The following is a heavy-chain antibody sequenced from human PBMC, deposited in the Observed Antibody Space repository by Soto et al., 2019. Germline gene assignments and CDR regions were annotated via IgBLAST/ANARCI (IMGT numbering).Heavy chain of an antibody. CDR1: GYFFTSYG. V-gene: IGHV1-18*04. Sequence: ASVKVSCKASGYFFTSYGITWVRQAPGQGLEWMGWISPYNGNTKYAQNFQGRVTMTTDTSTSTAYMEVRRLRSDDPAVYYCARDFGSDLSAPGAVFDYWGQGTLVTVSS. CDR3: ARDFGSDLSAPGAVFDY. D-gene: IGHD3-3*01. CDR2: ISPYNGNT. J-gene: IGHJ4*02.